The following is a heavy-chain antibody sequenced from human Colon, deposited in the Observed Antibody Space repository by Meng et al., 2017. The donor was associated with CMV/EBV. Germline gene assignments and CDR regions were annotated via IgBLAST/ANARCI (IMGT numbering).Heavy chain of an antibody. CDR2: ISSSGNTI. D-gene: IGHD6-25*01. J-gene: IGHJ5*02. CDR1: GFTFSDYY. V-gene: IGHV3-11*01. Sequence: GGSLRLSCAASGFTFSDYYMSWIRQAPGKGLEWVSYISSSGNTIFYADSVKGRFTTSRDNAKNSLYLQINSLRAEDTAVYYCVKDSVGPLPAAGWFDAWGQGTLVTVSS. CDR3: VKDSVGPLPAAGWFDA.